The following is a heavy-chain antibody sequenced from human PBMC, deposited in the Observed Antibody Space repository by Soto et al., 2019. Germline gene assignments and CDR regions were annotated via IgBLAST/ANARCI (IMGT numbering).Heavy chain of an antibody. J-gene: IGHJ6*02. CDR3: ARAPAPDYYGMDV. CDR1: GFTFSSYA. Sequence: QVQLVESGGGVVQPGRSLRLSCAASGFTFSSYAMHWVRQAPGKGLEWVAVISYDGSNKYYADSVKGRFTISRDNSKNKLYLQMNSLRAEDTAVYYCARAPAPDYYGMDVWGQGTTVTVSS. V-gene: IGHV3-30-3*01. CDR2: ISYDGSNK.